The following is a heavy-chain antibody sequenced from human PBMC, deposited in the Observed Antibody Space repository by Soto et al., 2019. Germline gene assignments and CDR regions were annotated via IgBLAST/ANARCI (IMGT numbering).Heavy chain of an antibody. CDR3: ARARYLDAYAFDS. D-gene: IGHD3-9*01. V-gene: IGHV3-30*14. CDR2: ISFEGNDK. J-gene: IGHJ4*02. Sequence: QVLLVESGGGVVQPGRSLRLSCAASGFSFSSYAMHWVRQAPGKGLEWVAVISFEGNDKYYADSVKGRFTISRDENENTLYLQMNSLRPEAAAVYYCARARYLDAYAFDSWGQGTLVTVSS. CDR1: GFSFSSYA.